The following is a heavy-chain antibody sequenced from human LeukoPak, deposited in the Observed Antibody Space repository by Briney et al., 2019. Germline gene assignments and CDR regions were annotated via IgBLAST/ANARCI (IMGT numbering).Heavy chain of an antibody. V-gene: IGHV4-34*01. CDR1: GGSFSGYY. CDR2: INHSGST. J-gene: IGHJ6*03. D-gene: IGHD4-11*01. Sequence: SETLSLTCAVSGGSFSGYYWSWIRQPPGKGLEWVGEINHSGSTNYNPSLKSRVTISVVTSKNQFSLKLSSVTAADTAVYYCARGYSNQYYYYYYMDGWGKGTTVTVSS. CDR3: ARGYSNQYYYYYYMDG.